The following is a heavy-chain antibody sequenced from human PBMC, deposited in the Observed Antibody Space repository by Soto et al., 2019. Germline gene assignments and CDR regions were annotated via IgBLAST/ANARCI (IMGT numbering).Heavy chain of an antibody. CDR2: MYNTGRT. CDR3: VGSYSGYDYYFDY. CDR1: GGSISRYY. D-gene: IGHD5-12*01. J-gene: IGHJ4*02. V-gene: IGHV4-59*12. Sequence: SETLSLTCTVSGGSISRYYWSWIRQPPGKGLEWIGYMYNTGRTVYNPSFKSRVTISVDTSKNQFSLELSSVTAADTAVYYCVGSYSGYDYYFDYWGQGTLVTVSS.